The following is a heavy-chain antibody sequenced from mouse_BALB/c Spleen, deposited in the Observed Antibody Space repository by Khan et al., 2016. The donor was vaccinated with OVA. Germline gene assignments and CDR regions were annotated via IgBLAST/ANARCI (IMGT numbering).Heavy chain of an antibody. D-gene: IGHD2-10*01. CDR2: IWGDGST. CDR1: GFSLTGYG. Sequence: QVQLKESGPGLVAPSQSLSITCTVSGFSLTGYGVNWVRQPPGKGLEWLGMIWGDGSTDYNSALKSRLSISKDNSKSQVFLKMTSLQTDDTAMYYCERAYYGNNREAMDYGGQGTEVTVAA. J-gene: IGHJ4*01. V-gene: IGHV2-6-7*01. CDR3: ERAYYGNNREAMDY.